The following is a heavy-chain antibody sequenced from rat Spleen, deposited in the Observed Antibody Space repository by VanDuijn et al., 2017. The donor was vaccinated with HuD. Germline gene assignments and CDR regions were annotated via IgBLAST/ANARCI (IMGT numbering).Heavy chain of an antibody. J-gene: IGHJ1*01. V-gene: IGHV5-7*01. CDR3: ATDQGYGGYSAYWYFDF. D-gene: IGHD1-11*01. CDR2: ISYDGSST. CDR1: GFTFSDYN. Sequence: EVQLVESGGGLVQPGRSLKLSCAASGFTFSDYNMAWVRQAPKKGLEWVATISYDGSSTYYRDSVKGRFTISRDNAKSTLYLQMDSLRSEDTATYYCATDQGYGGYSAYWYFDFWGPGTMVTVSS.